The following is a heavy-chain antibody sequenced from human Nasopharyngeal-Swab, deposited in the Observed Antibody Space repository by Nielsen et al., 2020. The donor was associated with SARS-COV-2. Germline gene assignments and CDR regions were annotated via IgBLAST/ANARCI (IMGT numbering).Heavy chain of an antibody. J-gene: IGHJ3*02. D-gene: IGHD3-10*01. Sequence: GESLKISCAASGFTFSSHSMNWVRQAPGKGLEWVSSISSSSNYIYYADSVKGRFTISRDNAKNSLYLQMNSLRVEDTALYYCARVLLRALGKFGEGYAFDTWGQGTMVTVSS. CDR1: GFTFSSHS. CDR2: ISSSSNYI. V-gene: IGHV3-21*01. CDR3: ARVLLRALGKFGEGYAFDT.